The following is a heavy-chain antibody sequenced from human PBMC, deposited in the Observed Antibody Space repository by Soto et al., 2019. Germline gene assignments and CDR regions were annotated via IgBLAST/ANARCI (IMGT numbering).Heavy chain of an antibody. J-gene: IGHJ5*02. D-gene: IGHD3-10*01. V-gene: IGHV3-23*01. CDR2: ISGSGGST. Sequence: GGSLRLSCVPSGFTFSDYAMSWVRQAPGKGLEWVSSISGSGGSTDYADSVKGRLTISRDNSKNTLYLQMNSLRPEDTAVYYCTKDIRAQHNWFDPWGQGTLVTVSS. CDR3: TKDIRAQHNWFDP. CDR1: GFTFSDYA.